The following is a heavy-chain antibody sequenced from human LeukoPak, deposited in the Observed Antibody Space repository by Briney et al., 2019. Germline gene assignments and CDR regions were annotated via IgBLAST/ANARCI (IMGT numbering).Heavy chain of an antibody. V-gene: IGHV3-74*01. CDR1: GFTFSSSW. Sequence: GGSLRLSCAASGFTFSSSWMHWVRQAPGRGLVWVSRINSDGSTTSYADSVKGRFTISRDNAKNTLYLQMNSLRAEDTAVYYCAREVVPAAISWFDPWGQGTLVTVSS. D-gene: IGHD2-2*02. CDR3: AREVVPAAISWFDP. CDR2: INSDGSTT. J-gene: IGHJ5*02.